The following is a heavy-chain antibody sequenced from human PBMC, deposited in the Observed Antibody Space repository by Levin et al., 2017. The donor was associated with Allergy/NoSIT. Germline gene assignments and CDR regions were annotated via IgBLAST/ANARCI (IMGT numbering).Heavy chain of an antibody. Sequence: ASVKVSCEAAGYTFTDHYMHWVRQAPGQGLEWMGWVNCNSGDTHYAHKFQDRVTMTRDPSITTAYIEVSSLRFDDTALYFCARNDYGDYVQNFDYWGQGTLVTVSS. V-gene: IGHV1-2*07. CDR3: ARNDYGDYVQNFDY. CDR2: VNCNSGDT. CDR1: GYTFTDHY. D-gene: IGHD4-17*01. J-gene: IGHJ4*02.